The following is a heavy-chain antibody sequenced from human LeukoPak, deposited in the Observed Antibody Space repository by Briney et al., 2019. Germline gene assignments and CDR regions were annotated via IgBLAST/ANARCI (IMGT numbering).Heavy chain of an antibody. CDR1: GFIFSSYE. CDR3: ARDLRIVLDY. Sequence: KAGGSLRLCCAASGFIFSSYEMNWVRQATGKGLEWISYISSSGNTIYYADSVKGRFTISRDNAKNSLFLQMNSLRAEDTAVYYCARDLRIVLDYWGQGTLVTVSS. V-gene: IGHV3-48*03. D-gene: IGHD2-15*01. CDR2: ISSSGNTI. J-gene: IGHJ4*02.